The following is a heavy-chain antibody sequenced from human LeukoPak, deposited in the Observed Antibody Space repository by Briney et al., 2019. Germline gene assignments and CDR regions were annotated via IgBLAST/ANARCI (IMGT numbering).Heavy chain of an antibody. CDR2: IDYSGST. CDR3: AREAYYGRFFDY. CDR1: GGSISTYY. J-gene: IGHJ4*02. V-gene: IGHV4-59*01. Sequence: PSETLSLTCTVSGGSISTYYWSWIRQSPGKGLEWIGNIDYSGSTNYNPSLKSRVTISVDTSKNQFSLKLSSVTAADTAVYYCAREAYYGRFFDYWGRGTLVTVSS. D-gene: IGHD3-10*01.